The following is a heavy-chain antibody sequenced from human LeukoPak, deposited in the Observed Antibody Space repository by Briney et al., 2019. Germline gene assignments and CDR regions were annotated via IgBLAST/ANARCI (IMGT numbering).Heavy chain of an antibody. V-gene: IGHV3-23*01. CDR3: AKKVGLVSAPLYYFDV. Sequence: GGSLRLSCAASGFTFSSYAMSWVRQAPGKGLEWVSAISGPAGSWDYTDSVKGRFTISRDNSKNTLFLQMNSLRAEDTAIYYCAKKVGLVSAPLYYFDVWGQGTLVTVSS. D-gene: IGHD5/OR15-5a*01. J-gene: IGHJ4*02. CDR2: ISGPAGSW. CDR1: GFTFSSYA.